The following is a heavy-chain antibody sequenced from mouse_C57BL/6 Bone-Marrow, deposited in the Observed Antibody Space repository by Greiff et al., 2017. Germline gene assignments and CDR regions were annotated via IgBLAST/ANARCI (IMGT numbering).Heavy chain of an antibody. V-gene: IGHV5-9-1*02. Sequence: EVQLVESGEGLVKPGGSLKLSCAASGFTFSSYAMSWVRQTPEKRLEWVAYISSGGDYIHYADTVKGRFTLSRDNARNTLYLQMSSLKSEDTAMYDSTREGVNFPPFFEVWGTGTTGTVSS. CDR1: GFTFSSYA. CDR3: TREGVNFPPFFEV. CDR2: ISSGGDYI. J-gene: IGHJ1*03. D-gene: IGHD4-1*02.